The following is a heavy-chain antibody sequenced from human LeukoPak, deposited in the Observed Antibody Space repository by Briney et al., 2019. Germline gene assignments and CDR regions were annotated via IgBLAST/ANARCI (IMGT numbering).Heavy chain of an antibody. J-gene: IGHJ4*02. CDR1: GYSISSSNW. CDR3: ARPLAAEFDY. CDR2: IYYSGST. D-gene: IGHD6-13*01. Sequence: PSETLSLTCAVSGYSISSSNWWGWIRQPPGKGLEWIGSIYYSGSTYYNPSLKSRVTISVDTSKNQFSLKLSSVTAADTAVYYCARPLAAEFDYWGQGTLVTVSS. V-gene: IGHV4-38-2*01.